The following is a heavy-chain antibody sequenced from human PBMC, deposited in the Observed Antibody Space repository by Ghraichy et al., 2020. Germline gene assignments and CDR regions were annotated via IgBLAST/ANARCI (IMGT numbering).Heavy chain of an antibody. J-gene: IGHJ6*03. CDR2: IIPIFGTA. Sequence: SVKVSCKASGGTFSSYAISWVRQAPGQGLEWMGGIIPIFGTANYAQKFQGRVTITADESTSTAYMELSSLRSEDTAVYDCARDGAYSSGWYGYYYYMDVWGKGTTVTVSS. V-gene: IGHV1-69*13. CDR3: ARDGAYSSGWYGYYYYMDV. D-gene: IGHD6-19*01. CDR1: GGTFSSYA.